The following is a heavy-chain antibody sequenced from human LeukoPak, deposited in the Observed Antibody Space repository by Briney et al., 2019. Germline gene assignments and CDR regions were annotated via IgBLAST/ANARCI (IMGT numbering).Heavy chain of an antibody. CDR3: AKDPNGDYVGAFGS. Sequence: GGSLRLSCAVSGVAFGSEAMSWVRQSPARGLEWVASISPGGGTTYYADYVKGRFTISRDNSKNSLFVQMNSLRAEDTAVYFCAKDPNGDYVGAFGSWGQGTMVTVSS. CDR1: GVAFGSEA. V-gene: IGHV3-23*01. J-gene: IGHJ3*02. D-gene: IGHD4-17*01. CDR2: ISPGGGTT.